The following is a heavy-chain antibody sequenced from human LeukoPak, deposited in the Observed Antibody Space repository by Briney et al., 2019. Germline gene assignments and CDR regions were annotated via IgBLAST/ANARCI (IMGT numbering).Heavy chain of an antibody. Sequence: SETLSLTCTVSGGSISSDDYYWGWIRQPPGRGLEWIGSIFYSGSTYYNPSIKSRVTISVDTSKNQFSLKLRSVTAADTAVYYCASTLTYYYGSGSYYIDCWGQGTLVTVSS. D-gene: IGHD3-10*01. J-gene: IGHJ4*02. V-gene: IGHV4-39*01. CDR1: GGSISSDDYY. CDR3: ASTLTYYYGSGSYYIDC. CDR2: IFYSGST.